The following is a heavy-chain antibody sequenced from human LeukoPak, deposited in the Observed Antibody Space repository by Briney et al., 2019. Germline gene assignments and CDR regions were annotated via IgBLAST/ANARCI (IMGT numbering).Heavy chain of an antibody. J-gene: IGHJ4*02. CDR3: AKDARSCTSSACYTVTTYYFDC. V-gene: IGHV3-23*01. Sequence: GGSLRLSCAASGFTFSSYGMHWVRQAPGKGLEWVSTISGNGATTYYADSVKGRFTISKDNSKNTLFLQMNGLTAEDTAVYYCAKDARSCTSSACYTVTTYYFDCWGQGTLVTVSS. D-gene: IGHD2-2*02. CDR1: GFTFSSYG. CDR2: ISGNGATT.